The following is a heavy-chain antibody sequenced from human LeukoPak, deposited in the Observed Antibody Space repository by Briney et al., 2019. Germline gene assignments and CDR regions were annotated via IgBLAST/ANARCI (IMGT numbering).Heavy chain of an antibody. CDR1: GGTFSSYA. CDR3: ARRRDAGSSCSSITKSYYFDY. D-gene: IGHD6-13*01. V-gene: IGHV1-69*13. J-gene: IGHJ4*02. CDR2: IIPVFGTA. Sequence: GASVKVSCKASGGTFSSYAISWVRQAPGQGLEWMGGIIPVFGTANYAQKFQGRVTITADESTSTAYMELSSLRSEDTAVYYCARRRDAGSSCSSITKSYYFDYWCQGTLVTVSS.